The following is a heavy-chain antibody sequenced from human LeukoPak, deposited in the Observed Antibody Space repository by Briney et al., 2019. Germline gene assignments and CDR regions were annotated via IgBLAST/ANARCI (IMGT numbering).Heavy chain of an antibody. J-gene: IGHJ4*02. D-gene: IGHD6-13*01. CDR3: AKGPGYSSSWYYFDY. V-gene: IGHV3-23*01. CDR1: GFTFSSYA. CDR2: ISGSGGST. Sequence: GGSLRLSCAASGFTFSSYAMSWVRQAPGKGLEWVSAISGSGGSTYYADSVKGRFTISRDNSKNTLYLQMNSLRAEDTAVYYCAKGPGYSSSWYYFDYWGQGTLVTVSS.